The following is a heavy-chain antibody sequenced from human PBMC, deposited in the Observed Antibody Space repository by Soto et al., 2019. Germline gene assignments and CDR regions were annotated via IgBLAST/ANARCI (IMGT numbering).Heavy chain of an antibody. D-gene: IGHD2-15*01. CDR3: ARADEVVVAARPLDAFDI. CDR2: ISAYNGYT. Sequence: ASVKVSCKASGSTFTNSGITWVRQAPGQGLEWMGWISAYNGYTNYAQNLQGRVTMTTDTSTSTAYMELRSLRSDDTAVYYCARADEVVVAARPLDAFDIWGQGTMVTVSS. V-gene: IGHV1-18*01. J-gene: IGHJ3*02. CDR1: GSTFTNSG.